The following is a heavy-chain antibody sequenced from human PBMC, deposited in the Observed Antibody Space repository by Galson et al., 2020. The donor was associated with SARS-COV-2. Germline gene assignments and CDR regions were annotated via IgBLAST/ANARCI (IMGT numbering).Heavy chain of an antibody. Sequence: GGSLRPSCAASGFTFSSYSMNWVRQAPGKGLEWVSYISSSSSTIYYADPVKGRFTISRDNAKNSLYLQMNSLRAEDTAVYYCARAPDYYYYYMDVWGKGTTVTISS. CDR2: ISSSSSTI. V-gene: IGHV3-48*01. CDR3: ARAPDYYYYYMDV. J-gene: IGHJ6*03. CDR1: GFTFSSYS.